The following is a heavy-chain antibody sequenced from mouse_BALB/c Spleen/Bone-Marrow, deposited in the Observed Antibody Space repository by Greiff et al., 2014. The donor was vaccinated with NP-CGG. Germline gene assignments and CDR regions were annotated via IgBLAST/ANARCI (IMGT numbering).Heavy chain of an antibody. CDR3: ARNHRGYYFDY. J-gene: IGHJ2*01. D-gene: IGHD3-1*01. CDR2: IWSGGST. V-gene: IGHV2-2*02. CDR1: GFSLSSYG. Sequence: QVQLQQPGPGLVQPSQSLSITCTVSGFSLSSYGVHWVRQSPGKGLEWLGVIWSGGSTDYNAAFISRLTISKDNSKSQVFFKMTSLQANDTAIYYCARNHRGYYFDYWGQGTTLTVPS.